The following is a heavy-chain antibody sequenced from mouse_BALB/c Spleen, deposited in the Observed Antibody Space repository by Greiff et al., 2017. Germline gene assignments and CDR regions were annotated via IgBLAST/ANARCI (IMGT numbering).Heavy chain of an antibody. D-gene: IGHD1-2*01. Sequence: EVMLVESGGGLVKPGGSLKISCAASGFTFSDYYMYWVRQTPEKRLEWVATISAGGSYTYYPDSVKGRFTISRDNAKNNLYLQMSSLKSEDTAMYYCARSQFITTATGAMDYWGQGTSVTVSS. CDR1: GFTFSDYY. V-gene: IGHV5-4*02. J-gene: IGHJ4*01. CDR2: ISAGGSYT. CDR3: ARSQFITTATGAMDY.